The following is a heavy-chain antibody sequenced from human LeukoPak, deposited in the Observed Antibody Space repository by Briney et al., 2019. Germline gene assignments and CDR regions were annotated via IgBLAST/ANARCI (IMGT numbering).Heavy chain of an antibody. Sequence: GGSLRLSCAASGFTVSSNYMSWVRQAPGKGLEWVSVIYSGGSTYYADSVKGRFTISRDNSKNTLYLQMNSLRAEDTAVYYCARFSALEYGMDVWGQGTTVTVSS. V-gene: IGHV3-66*01. CDR3: ARFSALEYGMDV. CDR1: GFTVSSNY. CDR2: IYSGGST. J-gene: IGHJ6*02.